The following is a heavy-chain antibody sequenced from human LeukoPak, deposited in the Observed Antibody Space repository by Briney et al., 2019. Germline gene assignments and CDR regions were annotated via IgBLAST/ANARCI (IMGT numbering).Heavy chain of an antibody. CDR2: ISGNNDNP. D-gene: IGHD2-2*01. J-gene: IGHJ4*02. CDR1: GYTFSNFG. V-gene: IGHV1-18*01. CDR3: ARDGTSTDDY. Sequence: VASVNVSCKTSGYTFSNFGIDWVRQAPGQGLEWMGWISGNNDNPNYGQKFQGRFTVTTDSSTSTAYMELRNLRFDDTAVYYCARDGTSTDDYWGQGTLVTVSS.